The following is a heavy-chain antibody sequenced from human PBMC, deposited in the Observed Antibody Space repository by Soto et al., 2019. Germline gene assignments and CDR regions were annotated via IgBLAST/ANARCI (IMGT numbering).Heavy chain of an antibody. CDR1: GYTFTSLY. CDR3: ASSPAFSSSWYGIPPDPSHGMDV. J-gene: IGHJ6*02. Sequence: QMQLVQSGAEVKRPGASVRVSCKSSGYTFTSLYIHWVRQAPGQGLEWMGIINTSGGITTFAQRFQGRVTMTRDMSTNTQYMELSSLKSDDTAVYYCASSPAFSSSWYGIPPDPSHGMDVWGQGTTVTVS. V-gene: IGHV1-46*01. CDR2: INTSGGIT. D-gene: IGHD6-13*01.